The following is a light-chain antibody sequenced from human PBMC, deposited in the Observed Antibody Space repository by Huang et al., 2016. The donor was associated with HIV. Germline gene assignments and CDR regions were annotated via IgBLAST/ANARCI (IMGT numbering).Light chain of an antibody. J-gene: IGKJ4*01. CDR2: GVS. CDR1: QGIHDY. V-gene: IGKV1-17*03. Sequence: DIQMTQSPSTMSASVGDRVTITCRASQGIHDYLAWFQQKPGNAPKRLIYGVSSLQSGGPSRFSGSGSGKEFTLIINSLQPEDIATYYCLQHAGDSFSFGGGTKVEIK. CDR3: LQHAGDSFS.